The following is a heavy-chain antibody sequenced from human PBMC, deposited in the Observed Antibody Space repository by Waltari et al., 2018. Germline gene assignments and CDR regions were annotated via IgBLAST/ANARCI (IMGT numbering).Heavy chain of an antibody. CDR2: MNHNSGNT. CDR1: GYTFTSYD. CDR3: ARVPMGYYYGSGIYYYYYYMDV. V-gene: IGHV1-8*03. J-gene: IGHJ6*03. Sequence: QVQLVQSGAEVKKPGASVKVSCKASGYTFTSYDINWVRQATGQGLEWMGWMNHNSGNTGYAQKFQGRVTITRNTSISTAYMELSSLRSEDTAVYYCARVPMGYYYGSGIYYYYYYMDVWGKGTTVTVSS. D-gene: IGHD3-10*01.